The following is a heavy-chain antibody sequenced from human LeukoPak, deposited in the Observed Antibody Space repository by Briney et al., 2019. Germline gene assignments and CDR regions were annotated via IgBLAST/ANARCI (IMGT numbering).Heavy chain of an antibody. CDR2: FDPEDGET. D-gene: IGHD3-3*01. J-gene: IGHJ4*02. CDR3: ATYYDFWSGHFD. V-gene: IGHV1-24*01. Sequence: GASVKVSCKVTGYTLTELSMHWVRQAPGKGLEWMGGFDPEDGETIYAQKFQGRVTMTEDTSTDTAYMELSSLRSEDTAVYYCATYYDFWSGHFDWGQGTLVTVSS. CDR1: GYTLTELS.